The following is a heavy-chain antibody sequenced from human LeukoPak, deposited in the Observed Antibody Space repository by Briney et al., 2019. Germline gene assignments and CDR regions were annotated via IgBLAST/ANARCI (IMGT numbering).Heavy chain of an antibody. CDR2: IYHSGST. Sequence: SETLSLTCAVSGGSISSSDWWSWVRQPPGKGLEWIGEIYHSGSTNYNPSLKSRVTISVDKSKNQFSLKLSSVTAADTAVYYCASGYSGYDPTGAFDIWGQGTMVTVSS. V-gene: IGHV4-4*02. CDR1: GGSISSSDW. CDR3: ASGYSGYDPTGAFDI. D-gene: IGHD5-12*01. J-gene: IGHJ3*02.